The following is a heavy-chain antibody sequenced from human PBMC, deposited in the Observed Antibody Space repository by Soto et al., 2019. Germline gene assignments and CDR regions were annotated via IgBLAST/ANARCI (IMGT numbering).Heavy chain of an antibody. Sequence: ITLKESGPTLVKPTQTLTLTCTFSGCSLNTGGVGLGWVRQPRGTAMEWLALIDWDGDERYRPSLRSRLNITKDTSTHQGVLTMKNMDHEDTATYYCVRNWVYYGGDYYYGMAAWGQGTTVTVSS. CDR1: GCSLNTGGVG. D-gene: IGHD3-10*01. J-gene: IGHJ6*02. CDR3: VRNWVYYGGDYYYGMAA. CDR2: IDWDGDE. V-gene: IGHV2-5*02.